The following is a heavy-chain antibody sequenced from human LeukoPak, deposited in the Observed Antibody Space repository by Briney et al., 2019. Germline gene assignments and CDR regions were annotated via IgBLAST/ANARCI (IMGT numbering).Heavy chain of an antibody. CDR2: TYCRSTWYN. V-gene: IGHV6-1*01. CDR1: GDSVSSNSVT. Sequence: SQTLSLTCAISGDSVSSNSVTWNWIRQSPSRGPEWLGRTYCRSTWYNDYAVSVRGRITVNPDTSKNQFSLHLNSVTPEDTAVYYCARRLTQYDCFDPWGQGILVTVSS. CDR3: ARRLTQYDCFDP. J-gene: IGHJ5*02. D-gene: IGHD2-2*01.